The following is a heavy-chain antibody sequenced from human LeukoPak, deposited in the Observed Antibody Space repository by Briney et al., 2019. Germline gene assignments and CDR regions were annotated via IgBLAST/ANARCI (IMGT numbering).Heavy chain of an antibody. Sequence: PGGSLRLSCAASGFTFSSYAMHWVRQAPGKGLEWVAVISYDGSNKYYADSVKGRFTISRDNAKNTLYLQMNSLRAGDTAVYYCARVYYTDVFGYCDYWGQGTLVTVSS. D-gene: IGHD2-8*01. CDR2: ISYDGSNK. V-gene: IGHV3-30-3*01. J-gene: IGHJ4*02. CDR1: GFTFSSYA. CDR3: ARVYYTDVFGYCDY.